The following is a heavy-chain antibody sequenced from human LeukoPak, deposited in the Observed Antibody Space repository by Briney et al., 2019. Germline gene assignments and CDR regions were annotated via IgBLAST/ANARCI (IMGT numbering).Heavy chain of an antibody. CDR2: ISGSGGST. V-gene: IGHV3-23*01. CDR1: GFTFSSYA. Sequence: GGSLRLSCAASGFTFSSYAMSWVRQAPGKGLEWVSAISGSGGSTYYADSVKGRFTISRDNSKNTLYLQMNSLRAEDTAVYYCAKLTYELPIAPAGPYRYWGQGTLVTVSS. D-gene: IGHD6-13*01. J-gene: IGHJ4*02. CDR3: AKLTYELPIAPAGPYRY.